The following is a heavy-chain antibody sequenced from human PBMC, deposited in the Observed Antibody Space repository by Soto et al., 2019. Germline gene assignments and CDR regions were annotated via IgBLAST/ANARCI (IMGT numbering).Heavy chain of an antibody. CDR1: GGTFSSYA. J-gene: IGHJ5*02. CDR2: IIPIFGTA. CDR3: ARVGIIAVAGTTNWFDP. V-gene: IGHV1-69*13. D-gene: IGHD6-19*01. Sequence: SVKVSCKASGGTFSSYAISWVRQAPGQGLEWMGGIIPIFGTANYAQKFQGRVTITADESTSTAYMELSSLRSEDTAVYYCARVGIIAVAGTTNWFDPWGQGTLVTVSS.